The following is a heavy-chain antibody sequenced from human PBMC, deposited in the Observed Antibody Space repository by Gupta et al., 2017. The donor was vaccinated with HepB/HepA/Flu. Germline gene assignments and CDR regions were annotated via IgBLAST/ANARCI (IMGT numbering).Heavy chain of an antibody. J-gene: IGHJ5*02. CDR2: HYWDDDK. CDR3: AHWQSGYFEYNWFDH. Sequence: QITLKASGPTLVKPTQTLTLTCTFSGFSLNTSGVGVGWIRQPPGKALEWLALHYWDDDKRYSPSLKSRLTITKDTSKNQVVLMMANMDPVDTATYYCAHWQSGYFEYNWFDHWGQGTLVTVSS. CDR1: GFSLNTSGVG. D-gene: IGHD3-22*01. V-gene: IGHV2-5*02.